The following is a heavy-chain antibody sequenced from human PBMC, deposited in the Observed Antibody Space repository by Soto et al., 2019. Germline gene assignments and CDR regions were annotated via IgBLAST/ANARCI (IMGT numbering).Heavy chain of an antibody. CDR2: VHPNSGGT. V-gene: IGHV1-2*02. J-gene: IGHJ6*02. CDR1: GYTFSVYH. CDR3: AIDRQRGVVV. Sequence: QVHLVQSGAEVKQPGASVKVSCKASGYTFSVYHMHWVRQAPGQGLEWMGWVHPNSGGTNYAQSFEGRVTMTRYQSTNTASMVLSRLTSYDTAVYYCAIDRQRGVVVWGQGTTVTVSS.